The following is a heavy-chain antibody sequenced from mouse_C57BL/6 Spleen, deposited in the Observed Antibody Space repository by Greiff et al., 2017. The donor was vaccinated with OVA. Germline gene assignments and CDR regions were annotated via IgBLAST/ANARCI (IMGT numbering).Heavy chain of an antibody. D-gene: IGHD2-1*01. CDR3: ARRGNLYYFDG. V-gene: IGHV1-9*01. CDR2: IVPGSVST. CDR1: GYTFTGYW. J-gene: IGHJ2*01. Sequence: VQLQQPGAELMKPGASVKLSCKASGYTFTGYWMQWVKQRPGHGLEWIGEIVPGSVSTNYNEKFKGKATFTVDTSSNTAYMQLSSLTSEDSAFYYCARRGNLYYFDGWGTGTTVTVAS.